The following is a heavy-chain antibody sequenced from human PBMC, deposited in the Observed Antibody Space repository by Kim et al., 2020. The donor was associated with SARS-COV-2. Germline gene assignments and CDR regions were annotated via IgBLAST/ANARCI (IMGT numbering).Heavy chain of an antibody. CDR2: INGGNGNT. CDR1: GYTFDTFS. J-gene: IGHJ5*02. Sequence: ASVKVSCKASGYTFDTFSLYWLSQAPGQRFEWMGWINGGNGNTRYSQNFQGKVTFTRDTSATTAYMELTSLTFKDTAVYYCAREGSGSYNWLDPWGQGTLVTVSS. CDR3: AREGSGSYNWLDP. V-gene: IGHV1-3*01. D-gene: IGHD3-10*01.